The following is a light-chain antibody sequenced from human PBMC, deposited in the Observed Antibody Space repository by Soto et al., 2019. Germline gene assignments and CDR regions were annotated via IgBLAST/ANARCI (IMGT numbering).Light chain of an antibody. CDR1: QSINIY. CDR3: QQRYSWPLT. Sequence: EIVLTQSPAALSLSPGGRATLSCRVSQSINIYLAWYQQKLGQAPRLLIYDASITATGIPARFSGSGSGTDFTLTISSLVPEDFGVYYCQQRYSWPLTFGGGTKVEIK. CDR2: DAS. J-gene: IGKJ4*01. V-gene: IGKV3-11*01.